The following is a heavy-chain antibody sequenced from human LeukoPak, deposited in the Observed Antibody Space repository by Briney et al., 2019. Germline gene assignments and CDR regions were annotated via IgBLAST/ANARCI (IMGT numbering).Heavy chain of an antibody. V-gene: IGHV4-4*02. D-gene: IGHD3-22*01. CDR2: RHHGGTI. J-gene: IGHJ4*02. CDR1: SGSISSGHW. CDR3: AGARKDGSYSGPLDY. Sequence: PSGTLSLTCGVSSGSISSGHWWTWVRQPPGKGLEWIGERHHGGTINYNPSLKSRITISLDTAKNQSSVTLTAVTAGDTAVYYCAGARKDGSYSGPLDYWGQGTLVTVSS.